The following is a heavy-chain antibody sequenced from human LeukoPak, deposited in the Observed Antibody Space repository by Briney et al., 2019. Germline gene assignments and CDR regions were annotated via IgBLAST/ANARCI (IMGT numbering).Heavy chain of an antibody. D-gene: IGHD3-22*01. CDR2: IYSGGNT. V-gene: IGHV3-53*01. Sequence: GGSLRLSCAASGFTVSSNSMSWVRQAPEKGLEWVSLIYSGGNTYYADSVRGRFTISRDNSKNTLYLQMNSLRAEDTAVYYCARDSSWLTDYWGQGTLVTVSS. J-gene: IGHJ4*02. CDR3: ARDSSWLTDY. CDR1: GFTVSSNS.